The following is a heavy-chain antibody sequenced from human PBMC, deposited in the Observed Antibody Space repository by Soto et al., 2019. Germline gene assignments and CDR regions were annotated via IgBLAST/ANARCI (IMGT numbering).Heavy chain of an antibody. V-gene: IGHV1-69*18. D-gene: IGHD4-4*01. CDR3: SRFVMTPVPASFSYGMDV. CDR2: VIPLICTS. CDR1: GGTFSTYA. Sequence: QVQLVQSGAEVKKPGSSVTVSCKLSGGTFSTYAISWVRQAPGLGLEWMGRVIPLICTSNYAQKFKGRVTITADESTSTVYLEVTSLRSEDTAVYSGSRFVMTPVPASFSYGMDVWGQGAAVTVS. J-gene: IGHJ6*02.